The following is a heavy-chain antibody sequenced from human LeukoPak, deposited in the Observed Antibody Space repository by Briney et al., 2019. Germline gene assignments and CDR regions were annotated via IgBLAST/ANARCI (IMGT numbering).Heavy chain of an antibody. CDR1: GFTFSSYE. Sequence: GGSLRLSCAASGFTFSSYEMNWVRQAPGKGLEWVSDISSSGSTIYYADSVKGRFTISRDNVKKSLYLQMNSLRAEDTAVYYCARDLFLWGAFDIWGQGTMVTVSS. CDR3: ARDLFLWGAFDI. CDR2: ISSSGSTI. J-gene: IGHJ3*02. D-gene: IGHD2/OR15-2a*01. V-gene: IGHV3-48*03.